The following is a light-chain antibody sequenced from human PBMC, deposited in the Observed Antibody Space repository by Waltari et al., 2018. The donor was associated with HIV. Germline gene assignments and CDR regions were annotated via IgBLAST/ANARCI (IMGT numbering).Light chain of an antibody. CDR2: DIS. CDR1: TGAVTSGHY. Sequence: QAVVTQEHSLAVSPGGTVTLTCGSSTGAVTSGHYPYWFQQKPGQAPRTLIYDISNKHSWTPARFSGSLTLSGAQPEDEAEYYCLLSYSGARVFGGGTKLTVL. CDR3: LLSYSGARV. J-gene: IGLJ3*02. V-gene: IGLV7-46*01.